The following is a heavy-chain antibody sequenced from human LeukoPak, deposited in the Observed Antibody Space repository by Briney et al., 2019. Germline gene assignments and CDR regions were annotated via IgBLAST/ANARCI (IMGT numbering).Heavy chain of an antibody. CDR2: IYSDATT. V-gene: IGHV3-53*01. J-gene: IGHJ4*02. Sequence: GGSLRLSCAASGFTVNSNYMSWVRQAPGKGLECVSVIYSDATTYYADSVRGRFTISRDNSKNTVYLQMNSLRADDTAVYFCARAREMGTTTGVAYWGQGTLVTVSS. D-gene: IGHD1-26*01. CDR3: ARAREMGTTTGVAY. CDR1: GFTVNSNY.